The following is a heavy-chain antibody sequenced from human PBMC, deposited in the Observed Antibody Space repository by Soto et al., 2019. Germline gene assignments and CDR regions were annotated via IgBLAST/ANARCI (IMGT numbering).Heavy chain of an antibody. CDR3: ARQYSSMLDL. D-gene: IGHD6-13*01. J-gene: IGHJ4*02. Sequence: QVQLVESGGGLVKPGGSRRLSCAASGFTFKNYYMTWIRQAPGKGLEWVSYISDSGSSIYYADSVKGRFTISRDNAKNSLLLEMNSLRGEDTAVYFCARQYSSMLDLWGQGTLVTVSS. CDR1: GFTFKNYY. V-gene: IGHV3-11*01. CDR2: ISDSGSSI.